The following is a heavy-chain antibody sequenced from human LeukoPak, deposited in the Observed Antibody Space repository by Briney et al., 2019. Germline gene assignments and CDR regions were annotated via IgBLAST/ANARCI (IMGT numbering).Heavy chain of an antibody. D-gene: IGHD6-6*01. V-gene: IGHV1-46*01. CDR2: INPTGGST. J-gene: IGHJ4*02. CDR1: GYTFPSHF. CDR3: ARTAARRFDY. Sequence: ASVKVSCKASGYTFPSHFMHWVRQAPGQGLEWMGIINPTGGSTTHAQKFQGRVTMTRDTSTSTVYMELSSLRSDDTAVYYCARTAARRFDYWGQGTLVTVSS.